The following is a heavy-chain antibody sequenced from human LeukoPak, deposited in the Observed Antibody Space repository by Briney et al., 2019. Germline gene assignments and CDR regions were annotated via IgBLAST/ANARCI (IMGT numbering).Heavy chain of an antibody. CDR1: GFTFSSYA. V-gene: IGHV3-30-3*01. CDR3: ARDSQAYRGGDCYSWYFDY. J-gene: IGHJ4*02. D-gene: IGHD2-21*02. Sequence: GRSLRLSCAASGFTFSSYAMHWVRQAPGKGLEWVAVISYDGSNKYYADSVKGRFTISRDNSKNTLYLQMNSLRAEDTAVYYCARDSQAYRGGDCYSWYFDYWGQGTLVTVSS. CDR2: ISYDGSNK.